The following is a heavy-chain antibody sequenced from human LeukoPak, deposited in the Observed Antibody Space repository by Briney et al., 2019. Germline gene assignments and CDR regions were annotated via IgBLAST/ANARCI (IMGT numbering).Heavy chain of an antibody. D-gene: IGHD2-21*02. V-gene: IGHV4-34*01. Sequence: PSETLSLTCAVYGGSFSGYYWSWIRQPPGKGLEWIGEINHSGSTNYNPSLKSRVTISVDTSKNQFSLKLSSVTAADTAVYYCARGGRAYCGGDCYKLANWGQGTLVTVSS. CDR2: INHSGST. CDR1: GGSFSGYY. J-gene: IGHJ4*02. CDR3: ARGGRAYCGGDCYKLAN.